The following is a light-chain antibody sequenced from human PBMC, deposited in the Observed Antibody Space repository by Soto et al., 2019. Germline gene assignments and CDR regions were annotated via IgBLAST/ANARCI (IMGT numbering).Light chain of an antibody. CDR2: DAS. J-gene: IGKJ5*01. V-gene: IGKV3-11*01. CDR3: QQRSSWPIT. Sequence: DIVLTQSPGTLSLSPGERATLSCRASQSVSSYLAWHQQKPGQAPRLLIYDASNRATGIPARFSGSGSGTDFTLTISSLEPEDFAVYYCQQRSSWPITFGQGTRLEIK. CDR1: QSVSSY.